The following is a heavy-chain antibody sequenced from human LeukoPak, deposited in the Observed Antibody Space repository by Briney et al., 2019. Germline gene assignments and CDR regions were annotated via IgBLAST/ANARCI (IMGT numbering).Heavy chain of an antibody. J-gene: IGHJ3*02. Sequence: PSETLSLTCTVSGGSISSSSYYWGWIRQPPGKGLEWIGRIYTSGSTNYNPSLKSRVTMSVDTSKNQFSLKLSSVTAADTAVYYCARGIRWLPPLEAFDIWAQGTMVTVSS. V-gene: IGHV4-39*07. D-gene: IGHD3-22*01. CDR2: IYTSGST. CDR1: GGSISSSSYY. CDR3: ARGIRWLPPLEAFDI.